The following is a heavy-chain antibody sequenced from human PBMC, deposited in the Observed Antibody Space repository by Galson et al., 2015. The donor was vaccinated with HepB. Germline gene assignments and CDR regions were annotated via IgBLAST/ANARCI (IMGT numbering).Heavy chain of an antibody. D-gene: IGHD6-19*01. J-gene: IGHJ4*02. Sequence: SLRLSCAASGFTFSSYGMHWVRQAPGKGLEWVAFIRYDGSNKYYADSVKGRFTISRDNSKNTLYLQMNSLRAEDTAVYYCAKGVLPLRQWLVGGFDYWGQGTLVTVSS. V-gene: IGHV3-30*02. CDR1: GFTFSSYG. CDR3: AKGVLPLRQWLVGGFDY. CDR2: IRYDGSNK.